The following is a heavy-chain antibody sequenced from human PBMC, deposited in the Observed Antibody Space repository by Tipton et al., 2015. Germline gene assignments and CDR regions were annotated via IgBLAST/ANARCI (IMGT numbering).Heavy chain of an antibody. CDR1: GYSFTSYF. V-gene: IGHV1-46*01. CDR3: ARDGRVVVAGSYYYGMDV. J-gene: IGHJ6*02. Sequence: QLVQSGAEVKKPGASVKVSCKASGYSFTSYFIHWVRQAPGQGLEWMGMINPSGGTTTYAQKIQGRVIMTRDTSTSTVYMELSGLRSDDTAVYYCARDGRVVVAGSYYYGMDVWGQGTTVTVSS. CDR2: INPSGGTT. D-gene: IGHD2-15*01.